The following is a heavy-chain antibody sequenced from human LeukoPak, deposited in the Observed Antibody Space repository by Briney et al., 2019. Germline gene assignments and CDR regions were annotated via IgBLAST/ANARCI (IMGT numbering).Heavy chain of an antibody. CDR2: IYCSGST. CDR1: GGSISSYY. V-gene: IGHV4-59*01. J-gene: IGHJ5*02. Sequence: PSETLSLTCTVSGGSISSYYWSWIRQPPGKGLEWIGYIYCSGSTNYNPSLKSRVTISVDTSKNQFSLKLSSVTAADTAVYYCARMSYGDNSHVNWFDPWGQGTLVIVSS. D-gene: IGHD4-23*01. CDR3: ARMSYGDNSHVNWFDP.